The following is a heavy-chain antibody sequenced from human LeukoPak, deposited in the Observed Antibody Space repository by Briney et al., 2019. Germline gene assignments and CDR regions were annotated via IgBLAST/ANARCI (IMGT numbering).Heavy chain of an antibody. D-gene: IGHD6-13*01. CDR1: GFTFISYW. CDR2: INSDGSTT. J-gene: IGHJ5*02. V-gene: IGHV3-74*01. CDR3: AILTGIAAAA. Sequence: GGPLRPSGVPSGFTFISYWMNWVRQAPGKGLVWVSRINSDGSTTTYADSVKGRFTISRDNAKNTLYLQMNSLRAEDTAIYYCAILTGIAAAAWGQGTLVTVSS.